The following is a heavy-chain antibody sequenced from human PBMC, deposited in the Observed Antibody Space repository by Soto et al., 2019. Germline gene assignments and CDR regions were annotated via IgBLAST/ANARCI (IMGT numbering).Heavy chain of an antibody. CDR2: ISSSSGTI. CDR1: GFTFSDYY. D-gene: IGHD6-19*01. Sequence: GGSLRLSCAASGFTFSDYYMSWIRQAPGKGLEWVSYISSSSGTIYYADSVKGRFTISRDNAKNSLYLQMNSLRAEDTAVFYCAKERSSGWSFDYWGQGTLVTVSS. CDR3: AKERSSGWSFDY. J-gene: IGHJ4*02. V-gene: IGHV3-11*01.